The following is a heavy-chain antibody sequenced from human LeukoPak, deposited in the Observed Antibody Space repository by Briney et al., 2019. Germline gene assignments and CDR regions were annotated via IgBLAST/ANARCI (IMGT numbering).Heavy chain of an antibody. Sequence: ASVKVSCKASGYTFTSYGISWVRQAPGQGLEWMGWISAYNGNTNYAQKLQGRVTMTTDTSTSTAYMELRSLRSDDTAVYYCARAGVVAGTYYYYYYMDVWGKGTTVTVSS. D-gene: IGHD6-19*01. V-gene: IGHV1-18*01. CDR2: ISAYNGNT. CDR3: ARAGVVAGTYYYYYYMDV. CDR1: GYTFTSYG. J-gene: IGHJ6*03.